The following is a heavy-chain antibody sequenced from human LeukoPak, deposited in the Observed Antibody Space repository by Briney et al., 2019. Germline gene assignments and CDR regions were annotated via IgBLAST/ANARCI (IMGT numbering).Heavy chain of an antibody. J-gene: IGHJ4*02. CDR2: ISYDGSNK. CDR1: GFTFSSYA. CDR3: AREGTEGYGGNSDGYFDY. Sequence: GGSLRLSCAASGFTFSSYAMHWVRQAPGKGLEWVAVISYDGSNKYYADSAKGRFTISRDNSKNTLYLQMNSLRAEDTAVYYCAREGTEGYGGNSDGYFDYWGQGTLVTVSS. D-gene: IGHD4-23*01. V-gene: IGHV3-30*04.